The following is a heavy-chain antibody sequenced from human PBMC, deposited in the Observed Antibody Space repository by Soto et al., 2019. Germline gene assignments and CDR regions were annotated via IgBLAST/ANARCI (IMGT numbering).Heavy chain of an antibody. D-gene: IGHD3-3*01. CDR2: ISSSSSYT. V-gene: IGHV3-11*06. CDR3: ARPHYDFWSGAAGFDP. Sequence: GSLRLSCAASGFTFSDYYMSWIRQAPGKGLEWVSYISSSSSYTNYADSVKGRFTISRDNAKNSLYLQMNSLRAEDTAVYYCARPHYDFWSGAAGFDPWGQGTLVTVSS. J-gene: IGHJ5*02. CDR1: GFTFSDYY.